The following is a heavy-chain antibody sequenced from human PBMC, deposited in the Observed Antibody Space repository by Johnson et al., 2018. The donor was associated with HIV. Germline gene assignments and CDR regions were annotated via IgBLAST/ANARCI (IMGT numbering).Heavy chain of an antibody. CDR1: RFTFSSYA. Sequence: QVQLVESGGGVVQPGRSLRLSCAASRFTFSSYAMHWVRQAPGKGLEWVAVISYDGSKRYYADSVRGRFTISRDNSKNTLYLQMNSLRAEDTAVYYWAKDSEVSGYQPDAFDIWGQGTMVTVSS. V-gene: IGHV3-30*07. D-gene: IGHD3-3*01. CDR3: AKDSEVSGYQPDAFDI. J-gene: IGHJ3*02. CDR2: ISYDGSKR.